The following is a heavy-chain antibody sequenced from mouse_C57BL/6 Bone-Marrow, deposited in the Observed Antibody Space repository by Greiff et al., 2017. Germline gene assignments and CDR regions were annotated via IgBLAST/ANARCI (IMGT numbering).Heavy chain of an antibody. CDR2: IDPEDGEP. J-gene: IGHJ1*03. CDR1: GFNIKDYY. CDR3: ASLYYGSSYGWYFDV. Sequence: EVKVEESGAELVKPGASVKLSCTASGFNIKDYYMHWVKQRTEQGLEWIGRIDPEDGEPKYAPKFQGKATITADTSSNTAYLQLSSLTSEDTAVYYCASLYYGSSYGWYFDVWGTGTTVTVSS. V-gene: IGHV14-2*01. D-gene: IGHD1-1*01.